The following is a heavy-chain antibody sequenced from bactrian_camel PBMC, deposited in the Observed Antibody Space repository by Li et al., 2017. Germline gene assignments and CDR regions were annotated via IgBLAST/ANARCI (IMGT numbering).Heavy chain of an antibody. J-gene: IGHJ6*01. D-gene: IGHD6*01. CDR1: GFAVDASD. CDR3: VRSSDSWAFDS. CDR2: IGSSGGTT. V-gene: IGHV3S66*01. Sequence: VQLVESGGGSVQAGGSLRLSCTASGFAVDASDMGWYRQAPGKGLEWVSSIGSSGGTTYYADSVKGRFTISRDDAKVTHYLQMNSLKPEDTAIYYCVRSSDSWAFDSWGQGTQVTVS.